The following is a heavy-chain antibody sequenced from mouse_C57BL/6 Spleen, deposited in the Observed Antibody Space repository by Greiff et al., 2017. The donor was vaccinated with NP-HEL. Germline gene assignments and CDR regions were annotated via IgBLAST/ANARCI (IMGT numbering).Heavy chain of an antibody. CDR2: IWSGGST. D-gene: IGHD2-4*01. CDR1: GFSLTSYG. CDR3: ARNSVYYDYDVGVFDY. Sequence: LQESGPGLVQPSQSLSITCTVSGFSLTSYGVHWVRQSPGKGLEWLGVIWSGGSTDYNAAFISRLSISKDNSKSQVFFKMNSLQADDTAIYYCARNSVYYDYDVGVFDYWGQGTTLTVSS. J-gene: IGHJ2*01. V-gene: IGHV2-2*01.